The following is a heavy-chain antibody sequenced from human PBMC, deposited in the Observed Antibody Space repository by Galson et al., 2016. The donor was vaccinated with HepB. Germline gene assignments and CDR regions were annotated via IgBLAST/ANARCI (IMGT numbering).Heavy chain of an antibody. V-gene: IGHV3-30*18. J-gene: IGHJ5*02. D-gene: IGHD3-10*01. Sequence: SLRLSCAASGFTFSTYGMHWVRQAPGKGPEWVAVILYDGGNQDYADSVKGRFTVSRDNSKNTLYLQMNSLRPEDTAVYYCAKDRGARWGVIGTEGIDHWGRGTLVTVSS. CDR1: GFTFSTYG. CDR2: ILYDGGNQ. CDR3: AKDRGARWGVIGTEGIDH.